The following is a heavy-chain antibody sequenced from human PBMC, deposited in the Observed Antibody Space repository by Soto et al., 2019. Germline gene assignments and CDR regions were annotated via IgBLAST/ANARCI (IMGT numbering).Heavy chain of an antibody. Sequence: QVVLEQSGGEVKKPGASVKVSCKASGYNFSGYSITWVRQATGQGLEWMGRISGYNGNTNYARTLRGRLTLTTDTSTSTAYMELRSLTSDDTAVYYCARDVFCGGAPACPDMDVWGQGTTVTVSS. CDR2: ISGYNGNT. D-gene: IGHD2-21*01. CDR1: GYNFSGYS. CDR3: ARDVFCGGAPACPDMDV. J-gene: IGHJ6*02. V-gene: IGHV1-18*04.